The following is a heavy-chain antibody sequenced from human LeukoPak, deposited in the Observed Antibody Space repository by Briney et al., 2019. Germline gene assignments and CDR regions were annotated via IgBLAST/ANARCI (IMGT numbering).Heavy chain of an antibody. CDR2: IYYSGST. CDR3: ARAPSGYGHYYYMDV. J-gene: IGHJ6*03. Sequence: SETLSLTCTVSGGSISSYYWSWIRQPPGKGLEWIGYIYYSGSTNYNPSLKSRVTISVDTSKNQFSLKLSSVTAADTAVYYCARAPSGYGHYYYMDVWGKGTTVTVSS. V-gene: IGHV4-59*08. CDR1: GGSISSYY. D-gene: IGHD3-3*01.